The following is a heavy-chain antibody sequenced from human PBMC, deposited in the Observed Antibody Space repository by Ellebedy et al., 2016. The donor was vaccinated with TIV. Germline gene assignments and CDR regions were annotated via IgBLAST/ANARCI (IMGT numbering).Heavy chain of an antibody. Sequence: AASVKVSCKASGGTFSSYAFSWVRQAPGQGLEWMGGITPVFGTANYAQKFQGKVTIAADESTNTAHMELSSLTSEDTAVYYCASSRDTVRMAYFHYWGQGTLVTVSS. CDR3: ASSRDTVRMAYFHY. CDR1: GGTFSSYA. J-gene: IGHJ4*02. V-gene: IGHV1-69*13. D-gene: IGHD2-8*01. CDR2: ITPVFGTA.